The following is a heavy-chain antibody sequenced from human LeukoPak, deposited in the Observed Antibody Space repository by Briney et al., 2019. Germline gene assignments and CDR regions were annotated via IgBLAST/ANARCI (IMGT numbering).Heavy chain of an antibody. CDR2: INPNSGGT. D-gene: IGHD3-10*01. Sequence: ASVKVSCKASGYTFTGYYMHWVRQAPGQGLEWMGWINPNSGGTNYAQKFQGRVTMTRDTSISTAYMELSRLRSDDTAVYYCARDLWFGELLGPNWFDPWGQGTLVTVSS. J-gene: IGHJ5*02. CDR3: ARDLWFGELLGPNWFDP. CDR1: GYTFTGYY. V-gene: IGHV1-2*02.